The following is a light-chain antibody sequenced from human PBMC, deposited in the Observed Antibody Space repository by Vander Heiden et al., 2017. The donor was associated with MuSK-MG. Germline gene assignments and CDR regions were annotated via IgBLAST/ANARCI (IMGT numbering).Light chain of an antibody. V-gene: IGKV1-5*03. CDR2: QAS. J-gene: IGKJ1*01. Sequence: DIQMTQSPSTLSASVGDRVTITCRASQSISNWLAWYQQKPGKAPKPLIYQASNLDSGVPSRFSGSGSGTEFTLTISSLQPDDFATYYCQQDISYGTFRQGTKVGIK. CDR3: QQDISYGT. CDR1: QSISNW.